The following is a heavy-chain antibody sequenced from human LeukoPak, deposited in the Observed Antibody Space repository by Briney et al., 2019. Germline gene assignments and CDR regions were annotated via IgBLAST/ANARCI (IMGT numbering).Heavy chain of an antibody. CDR3: ARDPVRYSYGSAFDI. D-gene: IGHD5-18*01. CDR1: GFTFSDHS. CDR2: ISSGSSTI. Sequence: GGSLRLSCVASGFTFSDHSINWLRQAPGKGLEWVSYISSGSSTIYYADSVKGRFTTSRDNAKNSLYLQMNSLRAEDTAVYYCARDPVRYSYGSAFDIWGQGTMVTVSS. V-gene: IGHV3-48*04. J-gene: IGHJ3*02.